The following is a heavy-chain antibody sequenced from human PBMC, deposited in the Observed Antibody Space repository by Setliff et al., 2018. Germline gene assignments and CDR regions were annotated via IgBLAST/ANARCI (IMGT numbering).Heavy chain of an antibody. V-gene: IGHV3-7*01. Sequence: RLSCAVSGFTFSSNWMSWVRQAPGKGLQWVANIKEDGSENYYLDSVKGRFTVSSDNAKNSLYLQMNSLRTEDTAVYYCARVVRGGLAGAFDIWGQGTMVTVSS. J-gene: IGHJ3*02. CDR1: GFTFSSNW. D-gene: IGHD2-15*01. CDR2: IKEDGSEN. CDR3: ARVVRGGLAGAFDI.